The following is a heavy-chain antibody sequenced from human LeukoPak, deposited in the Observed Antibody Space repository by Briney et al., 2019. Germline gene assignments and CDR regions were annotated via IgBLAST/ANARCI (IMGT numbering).Heavy chain of an antibody. CDR1: GFTFSSYS. D-gene: IGHD3-22*01. CDR3: ARGFYDSSGYFDY. V-gene: IGHV3-21*01. Sequence: GGSLRLSCAASGFTFSSYSMNWVRQAPGKGLEWVSSISSSSSYIYYADSVKGRFTISRDNAKNSLYLQMNSLRAEDTAVYYCARGFYDSSGYFDYWGQGTLVTVSS. J-gene: IGHJ4*02. CDR2: ISSSSSYI.